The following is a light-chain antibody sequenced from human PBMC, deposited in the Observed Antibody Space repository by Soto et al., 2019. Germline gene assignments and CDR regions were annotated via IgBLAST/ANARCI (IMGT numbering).Light chain of an antibody. CDR3: AAWDDSLNGLVL. V-gene: IGLV1-44*01. J-gene: IGLJ2*01. CDR1: SSNIGGNT. CDR2: TNS. Sequence: QSVLTQSPSASGTPGQRVTISCSGSSSNIGGNTVNWYQHLPGAAPKLLIYTNSQRPSGVPDRFSGSKSGTSASLAISGLQSEDEADYYCAAWDDSLNGLVLFGGGTKLTVL.